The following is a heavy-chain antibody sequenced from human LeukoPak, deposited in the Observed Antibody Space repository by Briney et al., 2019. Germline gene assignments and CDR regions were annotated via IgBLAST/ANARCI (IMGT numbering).Heavy chain of an antibody. CDR1: GGTFSSYA. Sequence: ASVKVSCKASGGTFSSYAISWVRQAPGQGLEWMGWINPNSGGTNYAQKFQGRVTMTRDTSISTAYMELSRLRSDDTAVYYCASDFLPGVAAAGIDYWGQGTLVTVSS. CDR3: ASDFLPGVAAAGIDY. D-gene: IGHD6-13*01. CDR2: INPNSGGT. V-gene: IGHV1-2*02. J-gene: IGHJ4*02.